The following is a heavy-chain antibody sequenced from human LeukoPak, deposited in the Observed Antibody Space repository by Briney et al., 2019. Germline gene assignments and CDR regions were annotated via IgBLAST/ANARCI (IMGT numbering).Heavy chain of an antibody. CDR3: ARDLRYNWINFDY. D-gene: IGHD1-1*01. CDR1: GGTFSSYA. J-gene: IGHJ4*02. CDR2: IIPIFGTA. Sequence: SVKVSCKASGGTFSSYAISWVRQAPGQGLEWMGGIIPIFGTANYAQKFQGRVTITADESTSTAYMELSSLRSEDTAVYYCARDLRYNWINFDYWGQGTLVTVSS. V-gene: IGHV1-69*13.